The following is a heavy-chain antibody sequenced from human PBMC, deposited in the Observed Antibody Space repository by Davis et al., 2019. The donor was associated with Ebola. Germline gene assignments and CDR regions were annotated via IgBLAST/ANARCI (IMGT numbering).Heavy chain of an antibody. CDR3: ARAGGLYCSSTSCYLNYYYYMDV. CDR1: GFTFSSYA. Sequence: GESLKISCAASGFTFSSYAMSWVRQAPGKGLEWVSAISGSGGSTYYADSVKGRFTISRDNSKNTLYLQMNSLRAEDTAVYYCARAGGLYCSSTSCYLNYYYYMDVWGKGTTVTVSS. V-gene: IGHV3-23*01. CDR2: ISGSGGST. D-gene: IGHD2-2*01. J-gene: IGHJ6*03.